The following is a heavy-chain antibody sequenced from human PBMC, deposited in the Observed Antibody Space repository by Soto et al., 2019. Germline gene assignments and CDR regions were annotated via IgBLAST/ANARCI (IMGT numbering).Heavy chain of an antibody. J-gene: IGHJ6*02. Sequence: GGSLRLSCAASGFTVSGNYRSWVRQAPGKGLEWVSVIYTGAGTNYADSVKGRFTISRHNSQNMLYLQMNSLSAEDSAVYYCAKDSPEEGMDVWGQGTTVTVSS. CDR2: IYTGAGT. CDR1: GFTVSGNY. V-gene: IGHV3-53*04. CDR3: AKDSPEEGMDV.